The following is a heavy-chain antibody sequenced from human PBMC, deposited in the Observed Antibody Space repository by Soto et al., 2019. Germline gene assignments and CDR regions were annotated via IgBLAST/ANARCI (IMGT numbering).Heavy chain of an antibody. D-gene: IGHD5-12*01. CDR1: GGTFSSYA. CDR2: IIPIFGTA. J-gene: IGHJ4*02. V-gene: IGHV1-69*01. CDR3: ARGRRWLQSRGGYFDY. Sequence: QVQLVQSGAEVKKPGSSVNVSCKASGGTFSSYAISWVRQAPGQGLEWMGGIIPIFGTANYAQKFQGRVTITADESTSTAYMELSSLRSEDTAVYYCARGRRWLQSRGGYFDYWGQGTLVTVSS.